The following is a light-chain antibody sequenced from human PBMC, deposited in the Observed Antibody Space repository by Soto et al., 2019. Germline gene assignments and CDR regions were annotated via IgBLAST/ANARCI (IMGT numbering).Light chain of an antibody. V-gene: IGKV3-11*01. CDR3: QHRSNWPIFT. Sequence: EIVFTQSPTTLSLSPRERATPSCKARPRVNHHLGWYQQKPGPAPRLLLYGASNRATGLPARFSGSGSGTDFTLTISSLEPEDFAVYYCQHRSNWPIFTFGPGTKVDIK. CDR2: GAS. J-gene: IGKJ3*01. CDR1: PRVNHH.